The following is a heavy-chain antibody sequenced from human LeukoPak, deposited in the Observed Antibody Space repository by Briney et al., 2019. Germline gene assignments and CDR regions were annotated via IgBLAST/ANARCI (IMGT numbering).Heavy chain of an antibody. D-gene: IGHD1-26*01. CDR3: ARDASGSSTGLIDS. CDR1: GFTLRSYG. V-gene: IGHV3-21*01. CDR2: ISTSSYYI. J-gene: IGHJ4*02. Sequence: SGGCLRLSCAASGFTLRSYGMNWVRQAPGKGLEWVSYISTSSYYIYYADSVKGRFTISRDDAKNSLYLQMHSLRTGDTAVYYCARDASGSSTGLIDSWGQGTLVTVSS.